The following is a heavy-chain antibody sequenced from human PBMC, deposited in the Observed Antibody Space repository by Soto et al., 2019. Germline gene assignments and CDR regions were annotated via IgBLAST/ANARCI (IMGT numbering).Heavy chain of an antibody. D-gene: IGHD6-19*01. J-gene: IGHJ4*02. CDR3: AGHIAVAGAFDS. CDR2: ISYDGSNK. V-gene: IGHV3-30-3*01. Sequence: QVQLVESGGGVVQPGRSLRLSCAASGFTFSSYAMHWVRQAPGKGLEWVAVISYDGSNKYYADSVKGRFTISRDNSKNTLYLQMNSLRAEDTAVYYCAGHIAVAGAFDSWGQGTLVTVSS. CDR1: GFTFSSYA.